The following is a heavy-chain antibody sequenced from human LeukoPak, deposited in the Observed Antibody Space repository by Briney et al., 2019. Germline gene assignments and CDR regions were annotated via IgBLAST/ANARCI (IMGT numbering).Heavy chain of an antibody. CDR1: GYTFTGYY. J-gene: IGHJ4*02. CDR2: INPNSGGT. CDR3: ARSYDSSGYYLRAEDAHFDY. V-gene: IGHV1-2*02. Sequence: ASVKVSCKASGYTFTGYYMHWVRQAPGQGLEWMGWINPNSGGTNYAQKFQGRVTMTTDTSTSTAYMELRSLRSDDTAVYYCARSYDSSGYYLRAEDAHFDYWGQGTLVTVSS. D-gene: IGHD3-22*01.